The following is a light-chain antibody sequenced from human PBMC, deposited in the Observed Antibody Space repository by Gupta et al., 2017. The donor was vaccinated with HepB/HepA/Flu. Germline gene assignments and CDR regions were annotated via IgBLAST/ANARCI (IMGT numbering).Light chain of an antibody. CDR1: QSINKY. CDR3: QEHDSFPWT. J-gene: IGKJ1*01. Sequence: DIVMTQSPDSLAVSLGERATINCKSSQSINKYLGWYQQKPGHPPNLLISRASTRESGVPDRFSGSGSGTDFTLTISSLQAEDVAVYYCQEHDSFPWTFGQGTKVEIK. V-gene: IGKV4-1*01. CDR2: RAS.